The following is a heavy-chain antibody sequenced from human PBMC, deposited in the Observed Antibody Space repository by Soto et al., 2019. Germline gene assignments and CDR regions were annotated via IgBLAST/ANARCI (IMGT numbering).Heavy chain of an antibody. CDR3: AKALNGSGSFTSYYHYGMDV. CDR2: ISGSGRNT. D-gene: IGHD3-10*01. Sequence: EVQMLDSGGGLVHPGGSLRLSCAASGFTFSNYAMNWVRQAPGKGLEWVSSISGSGRNTYYADSVKGRLTISRDSSKNSLYLQMDRMRVEDTGVYYLAKALNGSGSFTSYYHYGMDVWGQGTTVTVSS. V-gene: IGHV3-23*01. CDR1: GFTFSNYA. J-gene: IGHJ6*02.